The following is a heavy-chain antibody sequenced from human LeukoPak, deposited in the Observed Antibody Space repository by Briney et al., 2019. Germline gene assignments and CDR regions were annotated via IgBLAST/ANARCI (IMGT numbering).Heavy chain of an antibody. CDR2: INHSGST. CDR1: GGSFSGYY. Sequence: PSETLSLTCAVYGGSFSGYYWSWIRQPPGKGLEWIGEINHSGSTNYNPSLKSRVTISVDTSKNQFSLKLSSVTAADTAVYYCARHRAYYYDSSGYFDDWGQGTLVTVSS. V-gene: IGHV4-34*01. D-gene: IGHD3-22*01. CDR3: ARHRAYYYDSSGYFDD. J-gene: IGHJ4*02.